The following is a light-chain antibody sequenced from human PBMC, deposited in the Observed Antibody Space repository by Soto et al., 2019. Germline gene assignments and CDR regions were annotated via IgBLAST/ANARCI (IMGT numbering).Light chain of an antibody. CDR2: GAT. CDR3: KKYNGAPFT. J-gene: IGKJ3*01. Sequence: DIKMTQSPSSLSASVGDRVTITCRASHDIAVYLAWYQQQPGKVPKLLIYGATTLQSGVSSRFSGRGSGTDFTLTITSLQPEDVATYYCKKYNGAPFTFGPGTTVDLK. CDR1: HDIAVY. V-gene: IGKV1-27*01.